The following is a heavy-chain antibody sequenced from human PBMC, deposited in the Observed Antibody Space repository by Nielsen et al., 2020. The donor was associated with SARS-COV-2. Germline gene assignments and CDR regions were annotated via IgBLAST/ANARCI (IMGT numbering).Heavy chain of an antibody. Sequence: SETLSLTCTVFGGSISSYYWSWIRQPPGKGLEWIGYIYYSGSTNYNPSLKSRVTISVDTSKNQFSLKLSSVTAADTAVYYCARVNVLPSNWFDPWGQGTLVTVSS. CDR2: IYYSGST. CDR1: GGSISSYY. D-gene: IGHD3-10*01. CDR3: ARVNVLPSNWFDP. V-gene: IGHV4-59*01. J-gene: IGHJ5*02.